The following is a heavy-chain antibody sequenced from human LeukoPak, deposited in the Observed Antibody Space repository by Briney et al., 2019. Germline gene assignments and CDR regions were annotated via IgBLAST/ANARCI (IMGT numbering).Heavy chain of an antibody. V-gene: IGHV4-34*01. CDR2: INHSRST. CDR1: GGSFSGYY. Sequence: SETLSLTCAVHGGSFSGYYWSWIRQPPGKGLEWIGEINHSRSTNYNPSLTSRVAISVDTSKNQFSLKLRSVTAADTAVYYCARGLWLSLGAFDIWGQGTMVTVSS. J-gene: IGHJ3*02. CDR3: ARGLWLSLGAFDI. D-gene: IGHD5-12*01.